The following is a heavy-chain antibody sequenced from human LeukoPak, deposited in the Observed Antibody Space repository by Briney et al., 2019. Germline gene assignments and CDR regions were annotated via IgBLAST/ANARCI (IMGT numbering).Heavy chain of an antibody. V-gene: IGHV3-72*01. CDR2: IKNKANSYTT. J-gene: IGHJ4*02. Sequence: PGGSLRLSCAASGFTFSDHYMDWVRQAPGKGLEWVGRIKNKANSYTTLYAASVEGRFTISRDDSENSLYLQMSSLKTEDTAVYYCTRLSRYGYRWYFEDYWGQGTLVTVSS. CDR3: TRLSRYGYRWYFEDY. D-gene: IGHD5-24*01. CDR1: GFTFSDHY.